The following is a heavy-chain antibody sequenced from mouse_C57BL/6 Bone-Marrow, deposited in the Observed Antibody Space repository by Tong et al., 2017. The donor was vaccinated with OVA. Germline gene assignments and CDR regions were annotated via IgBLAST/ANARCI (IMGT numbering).Heavy chain of an antibody. CDR2: INSDGGST. Sequence: EVQLQESGGGLVQPGESLKLSCESNEYEFPSHDMSWVRKTPEKRLELVAAINSDGGSTYYPDTMERRFIISRDNTKKTLYLQMSRLKSENTAMYYCARTLWLLNYYYAMDYWDQGNSVTVSS. V-gene: IGHV5-2*01. J-gene: IGHJ4*01. CDR1: EYEFPSHD. CDR3: ARTLWLLNYYYAMDY. D-gene: IGHD2-2*01.